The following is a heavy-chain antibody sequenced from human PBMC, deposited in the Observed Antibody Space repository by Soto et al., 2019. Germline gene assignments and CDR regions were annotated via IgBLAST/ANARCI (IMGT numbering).Heavy chain of an antibody. CDR3: AKGPTSTSPRVDS. CDR1: GFTFKNYA. V-gene: IGHV3-23*01. Sequence: EVQLLESGGGFVQPGGSLRLSCAASGFTFKNYAMTWVRQAPGKGLEWVSGISGRGDSTFYVNSVKGRFTTSRDNSKTTLFLQVNSLRVEDTAVYYCAKGPTSTSPRVDSWGQGTLVTVSS. D-gene: IGHD2-2*01. CDR2: ISGRGDST. J-gene: IGHJ4*02.